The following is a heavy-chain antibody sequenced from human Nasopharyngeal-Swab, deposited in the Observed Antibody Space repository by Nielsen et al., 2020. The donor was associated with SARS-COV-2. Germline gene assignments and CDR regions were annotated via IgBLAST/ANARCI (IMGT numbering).Heavy chain of an antibody. V-gene: IGHV4-61*02. CDR2: IFTSGNT. D-gene: IGHD4-17*01. Sequence: LRLSCTVSGDSIRSGSYYWTRIRQPAGEGLEWIGRIFTSGNTHYNPSLKSRVTISIDTSNSQFSLQLSSVTAADTAVYYCARGDSYGDYFDYWGQGTLVTVSS. CDR3: ARGDSYGDYFDY. CDR1: GDSIRSGSYY. J-gene: IGHJ4*02.